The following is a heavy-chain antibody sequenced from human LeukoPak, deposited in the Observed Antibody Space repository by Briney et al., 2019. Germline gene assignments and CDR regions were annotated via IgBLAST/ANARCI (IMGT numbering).Heavy chain of an antibody. J-gene: IGHJ4*02. CDR2: INPSGGTT. Sequence: GASVKVSCRASGYTFASYYMHWVRQAPGQGLEWMGIINPSGGTTTYAQKFQGRVTTTRDTSTSTVYMELSSLRSEDTAVYYCARDSTPTYYSGTYYFEYWGQGTLVTVSS. CDR3: ARDSTPTYYSGTYYFEY. V-gene: IGHV1-46*01. CDR1: GYTFASYY. D-gene: IGHD1-26*01.